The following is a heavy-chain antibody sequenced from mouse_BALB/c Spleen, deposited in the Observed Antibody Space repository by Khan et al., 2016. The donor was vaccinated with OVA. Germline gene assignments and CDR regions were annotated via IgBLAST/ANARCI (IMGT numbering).Heavy chain of an antibody. Sequence: VELVESGAELAKPGASVKMSCKASGYTFINYWILWVKQRPGQGLEWIGYINPSTAYTEYNQNFQDKATLTADKSSRTAYMQLSSLTSEDSAVYYCARRGLRWDFDYWGQGTTVTVSS. CDR3: ARRGLRWDFDY. V-gene: IGHV1-7*01. CDR1: GYTFINYW. J-gene: IGHJ2*01. CDR2: INPSTAYT. D-gene: IGHD1-1*01.